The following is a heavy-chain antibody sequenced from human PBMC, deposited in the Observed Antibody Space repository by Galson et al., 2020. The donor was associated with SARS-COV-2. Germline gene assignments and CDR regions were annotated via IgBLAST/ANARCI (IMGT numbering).Heavy chain of an antibody. J-gene: IGHJ4*02. CDR1: GFTFSSYG. V-gene: IGHV3-30*18. Sequence: GGSLRLSCAASGFTFSSYGMHWVRQAQGKGLEWVAVISYDGSNKYYADSVKGRFTISRDNSKNTLYLQMNSLRAEDTAVYYCAKSPFGSSGGCWGQGTLVTVSS. D-gene: IGHD3-22*01. CDR2: ISYDGSNK. CDR3: AKSPFGSSGGC.